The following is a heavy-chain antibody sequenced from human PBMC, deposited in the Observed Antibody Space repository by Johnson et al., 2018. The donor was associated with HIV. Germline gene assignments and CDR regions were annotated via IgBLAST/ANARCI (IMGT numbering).Heavy chain of an antibody. CDR2: ISGSGGNT. J-gene: IGHJ3*02. D-gene: IGHD1-14*01. CDR1: GFTFSSYA. V-gene: IGHV3-23*04. Sequence: VQLVESGGGLVQPGGSLRLSCSASGFTFSSYAMSWVRQAPGQGLEWVSAISGSGGNTSYANSVKDRFPISRDISKNTLYLEMNIMRAEDTAVYYCARGRSGILILDDAFDIWGQGTMVTVSS. CDR3: ARGRSGILILDDAFDI.